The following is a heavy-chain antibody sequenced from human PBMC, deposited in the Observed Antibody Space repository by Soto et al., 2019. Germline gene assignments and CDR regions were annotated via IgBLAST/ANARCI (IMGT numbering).Heavy chain of an antibody. CDR1: GGTFSSYA. D-gene: IGHD6-6*01. Sequence: QVQLVQSGAEVKKPGSSVKVSCKASGGTFSSYAINWVRQAPGQGLEWKGGIIPILGTANYAQKSQGRVTITADESTSTAYMELSSLRSEDTAVYYCARASSGDFHDEYSGSFWSWGMDVWGQGTTVTVSS. CDR2: IIPILGTA. CDR3: ARASSGDFHDEYSGSFWSWGMDV. J-gene: IGHJ6*02. V-gene: IGHV1-69*01.